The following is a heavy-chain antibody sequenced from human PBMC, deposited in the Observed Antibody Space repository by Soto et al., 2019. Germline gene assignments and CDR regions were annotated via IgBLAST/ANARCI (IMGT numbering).Heavy chain of an antibody. CDR1: GGSFSGYY. V-gene: IGHV4-34*01. CDR3: ARDEDGRSY. CDR2: INHSGNT. J-gene: IGHJ4*02. Sequence: PSETLSLTCAVYGGSFSGYYWSWIRQPPGKGLEWIGEINHSGNTNYNPSLKSRVTISVDTSKNQFSLKLTSVTAADTAVYYCARDEDGRSYWGQGTLVTVSS. D-gene: IGHD2-15*01.